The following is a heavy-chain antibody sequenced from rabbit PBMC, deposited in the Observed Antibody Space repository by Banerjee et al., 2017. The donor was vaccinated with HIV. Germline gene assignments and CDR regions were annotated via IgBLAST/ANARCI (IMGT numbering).Heavy chain of an antibody. CDR1: GFTISISYY. J-gene: IGHJ4*01. CDR2: IYGGGGGST. V-gene: IGHV1S40*01. D-gene: IGHD5-1*01. Sequence: QSLEESGGDLVKPGASLTLTCTASGFTISISYYMCWVRQAPGKGLEWIGCIYGGGGGSTYYASWAKGRFTISKTSSTTVTLQMTSLTAADTATYFCARSLYGSYGIFNLWGPGTLVTVS. CDR3: ARSLYGSYGIFNL.